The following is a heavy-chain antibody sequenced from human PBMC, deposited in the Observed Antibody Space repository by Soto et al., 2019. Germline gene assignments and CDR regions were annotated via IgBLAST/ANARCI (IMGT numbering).Heavy chain of an antibody. J-gene: IGHJ6*02. V-gene: IGHV1-69*12. CDR2: IIPVFGTA. CDR1: GGSLSNYG. CDR3: ARGDATKIVVTTYSAMDV. D-gene: IGHD4-17*01. Sequence: QVQLVQSGAEVKKPGSSVKVSCKASGGSLSNYGISWVRQAPGQGLERMGGIIPVFGTANYAQKFQGRVTITADESTNIVYMDVTSLRSEDTAVYYCARGDATKIVVTTYSAMDVWGQGTTVTVSS.